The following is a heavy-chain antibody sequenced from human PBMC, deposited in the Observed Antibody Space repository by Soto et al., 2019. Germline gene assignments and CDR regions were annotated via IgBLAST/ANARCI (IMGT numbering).Heavy chain of an antibody. CDR2: IIPILGIA. Sequence: SVKVSCKASGGTFSSYTISWVRKAPGQGLEWMGRIIPILGIANYAQKFQGRVTITADKSTSTAYMELSSLRSEDTAVYYCAREPLNVDTAMVYDYWGQGTLVTV. CDR1: GGTFSSYT. V-gene: IGHV1-69*04. D-gene: IGHD5-18*01. J-gene: IGHJ4*02. CDR3: AREPLNVDTAMVYDY.